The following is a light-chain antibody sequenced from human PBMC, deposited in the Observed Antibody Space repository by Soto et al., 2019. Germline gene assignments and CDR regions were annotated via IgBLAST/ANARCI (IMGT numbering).Light chain of an antibody. V-gene: IGKV1-39*01. CDR2: KAS. CDR1: ENINTW. J-gene: IGKJ5*01. CDR3: QQSYSTPKIT. Sequence: DKQLTQSPSTLSASIGDRVTITCRASENINTWLAWYQQQPGKAPKLLIYKASSLQSGAPPRFSGSGSGTDFTLTISSLQPEDFATYYCQQSYSTPKITFGQGTRLENK.